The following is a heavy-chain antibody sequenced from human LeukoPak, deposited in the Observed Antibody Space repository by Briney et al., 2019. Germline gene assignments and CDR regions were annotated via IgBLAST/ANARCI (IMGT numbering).Heavy chain of an antibody. CDR1: GGSFSGYY. Sequence: SETLSLTCAVYGGSFSGYYWSWIRQPPGKGLEWIGEINHSGSTNYNPSLKSRVTISVDTSKNQFSLKLSSVTAADTAVYYCARHNYGDYFGYWGQGTLVTVSS. V-gene: IGHV4-34*01. J-gene: IGHJ4*02. CDR2: INHSGST. CDR3: ARHNYGDYFGY. D-gene: IGHD4-17*01.